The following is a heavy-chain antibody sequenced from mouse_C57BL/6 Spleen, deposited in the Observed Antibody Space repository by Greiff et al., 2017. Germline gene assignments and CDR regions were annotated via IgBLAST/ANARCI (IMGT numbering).Heavy chain of an antibody. J-gene: IGHJ1*03. Sequence: QVQLQQSGPELVKPGASVKISCKASGYAFSSSWMNWVKQRPGKGLGWIGRIYPGDGDTNYNGKFKGKATLTADQSSSTAYMQLSSLTSEDSAVYFCATQGPTVYWYFGVWGTGTTVTVSS. CDR2: IYPGDGDT. D-gene: IGHD1-1*01. CDR1: GYAFSSSW. V-gene: IGHV1-82*01. CDR3: ATQGPTVYWYFGV.